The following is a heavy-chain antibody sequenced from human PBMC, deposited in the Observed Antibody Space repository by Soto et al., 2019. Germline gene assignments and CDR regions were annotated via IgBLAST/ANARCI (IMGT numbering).Heavy chain of an antibody. J-gene: IGHJ3*02. CDR2: ISSDGSST. D-gene: IGHD3-22*01. CDR1: GFTFSGYW. CDR3: ARCWYYYDSSSYFSGDAFDI. Sequence: EVQLVESGGGLVQPGGSLRLSCEASGFTFSGYWMHWVRQGPGKELVWVSRISSDGSSTNYADSVKGRFTISRDNAKNTLYLQMIRLRAEDTAVYYCARCWYYYDSSSYFSGDAFDIWGHGTMVTVSS. V-gene: IGHV3-74*01.